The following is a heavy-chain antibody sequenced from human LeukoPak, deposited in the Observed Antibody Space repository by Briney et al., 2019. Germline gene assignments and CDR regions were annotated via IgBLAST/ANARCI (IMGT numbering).Heavy chain of an antibody. D-gene: IGHD2-2*01. CDR3: YSPILVVVPAAQDY. J-gene: IGHJ4*02. Sequence: GGSLRLPCAASGFTFSNAWMSWVRQAPGKGLEWVGRIKSKTDGGTTDYAAPVKGRFTISRDDSKNTLYLQMNSLKTEDTAVYYCYSPILVVVPAAQDYWGQGTLVTVSS. CDR1: GFTFSNAW. CDR2: IKSKTDGGTT. V-gene: IGHV3-15*01.